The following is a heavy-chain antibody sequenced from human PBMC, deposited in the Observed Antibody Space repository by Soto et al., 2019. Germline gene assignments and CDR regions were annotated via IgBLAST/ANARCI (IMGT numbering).Heavy chain of an antibody. D-gene: IGHD6-19*01. J-gene: IGHJ4*02. V-gene: IGHV3-23*01. CDR1: GFTFSNYA. CDR2: LSASGGSS. CDR3: AKDTRYTIGWGGGFDY. Sequence: EVQLLESGGGLVQPGGSLRLSCAASGFTFSNYAMSWVRQAPGKGLEWVSGLSASGGSSNYADSVKGRFTISRDNSRNTLYLQVNSLRAEDTAVYFCAKDTRYTIGWGGGFDYWDQGTLVTVSS.